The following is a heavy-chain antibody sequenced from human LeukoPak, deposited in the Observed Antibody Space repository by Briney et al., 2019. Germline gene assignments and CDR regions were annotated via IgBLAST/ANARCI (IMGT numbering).Heavy chain of an antibody. CDR3: ARQDPGDAFDI. CDR2: IYHSGST. CDR1: GGSISSGSYY. V-gene: IGHV4-39*01. J-gene: IGHJ3*02. Sequence: SQTLSLTCTVSGGSISSGSYYWSWIRQPPGKGLEWIGSIYHSGSTYYNPSLKSRVTISVDTSKNQFSLKLSSVTAADTAVYYCARQDPGDAFDIWGQGTMVTVSS.